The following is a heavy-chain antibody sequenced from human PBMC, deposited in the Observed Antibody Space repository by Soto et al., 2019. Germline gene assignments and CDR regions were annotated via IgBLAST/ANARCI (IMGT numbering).Heavy chain of an antibody. CDR3: ARTGRRDTWSMEV. Sequence: EVQLVESGGGLVQPGGSLRLSCAASGFTISPYWMSWVSQLPGKGLEWMANIRQDGSEIYYADSVNGRFTISRDNGKNSLYLQMNSLRAEDTAVYYCARTGRRDTWSMEVWCHGTTVTVSS. D-gene: IGHD2-8*02. CDR2: IRQDGSEI. CDR1: GFTISPYW. J-gene: IGHJ6*02. V-gene: IGHV3-7*01.